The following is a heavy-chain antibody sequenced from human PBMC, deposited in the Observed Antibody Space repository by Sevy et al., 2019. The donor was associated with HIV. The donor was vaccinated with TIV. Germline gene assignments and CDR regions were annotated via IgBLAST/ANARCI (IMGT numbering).Heavy chain of an antibody. Sequence: GGSLRLSCAASGFTFSSYGMHWVRQAPGKGLEWVAFIRYDGSNKYCADSVKGRFTISRDNSKNTLYLQMNSLRAEDTAVYYCAKDLCSSTSCYVYYYYYGMDVWGQGTTVTVSS. V-gene: IGHV3-30*02. D-gene: IGHD2-2*01. J-gene: IGHJ6*02. CDR3: AKDLCSSTSCYVYYYYYGMDV. CDR2: IRYDGSNK. CDR1: GFTFSSYG.